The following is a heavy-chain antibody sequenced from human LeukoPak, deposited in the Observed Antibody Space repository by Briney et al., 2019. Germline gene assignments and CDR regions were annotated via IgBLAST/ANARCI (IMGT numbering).Heavy chain of an antibody. CDR1: GFMFSTYW. D-gene: IGHD2-2*01. J-gene: IGHJ3*01. V-gene: IGHV3-7*01. CDR3: VTEGVPAAFDAFDV. Sequence: GGSLRLSCAASGFMFSTYWMSWVRQAPGKGLEWVANIKKDGSVRNYVDSVKGRFTISRDNTKDSLYLQMSSLRAEDTAVYYCVTEGVPAAFDAFDVWGRGTMVTASS. CDR2: IKKDGSVR.